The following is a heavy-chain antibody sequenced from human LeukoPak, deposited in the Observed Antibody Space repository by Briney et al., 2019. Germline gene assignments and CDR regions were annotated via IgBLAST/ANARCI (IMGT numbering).Heavy chain of an antibody. V-gene: IGHV1-2*02. Sequence: ASVKVSCKASGYTFTGYYMHWVRQAPGQGLEWMGWINPKSGGTNYAQKFQGRVTMTRDTSISTAYMELSRLRSDDTAVYYCARVPSTIFGVVTENYFDYWGQGTLVTVSS. CDR1: GYTFTGYY. J-gene: IGHJ4*02. D-gene: IGHD3-3*01. CDR3: ARVPSTIFGVVTENYFDY. CDR2: INPKSGGT.